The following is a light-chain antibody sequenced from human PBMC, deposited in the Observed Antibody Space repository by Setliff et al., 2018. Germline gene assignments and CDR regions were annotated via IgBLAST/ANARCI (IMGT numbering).Light chain of an antibody. J-gene: IGLJ1*01. CDR1: NIGSES. CDR2: YDS. V-gene: IGLV3-21*04. Sequence: SYELTQLPSVSVAPGKTARITCGGDNIGSESVNWYYQKPGQAPVLVIYYDSDRPSGIPDRFSASNSGNTATLTISSVEVGNEADYYCQVWNTDTDHPGNVFGTGTKVTVL. CDR3: QVWNTDTDHPGNV.